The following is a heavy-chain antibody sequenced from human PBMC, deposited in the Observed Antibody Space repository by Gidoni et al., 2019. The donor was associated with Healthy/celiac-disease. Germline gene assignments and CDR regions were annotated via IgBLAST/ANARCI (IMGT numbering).Heavy chain of an antibody. CDR1: GFTFSSYC. V-gene: IGHV3-7*01. J-gene: IGHJ6*02. CDR3: ARESDDFWSGQHRYYYYYGMDV. D-gene: IGHD3-3*01. CDR2: IKQDGSEK. Sequence: EVQLVESGGGFVQPGGSLSLSCAASGFTFSSYCMSWVRQAPGKGLEWVANIKQDGSEKYYVDSVKGRFTISRDNAKNSLYLQMNRLRAEDTAVYYCARESDDFWSGQHRYYYYYGMDVWGQGTTVTVSS.